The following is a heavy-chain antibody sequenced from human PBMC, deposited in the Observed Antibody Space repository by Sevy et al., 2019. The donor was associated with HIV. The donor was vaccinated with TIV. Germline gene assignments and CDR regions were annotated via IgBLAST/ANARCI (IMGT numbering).Heavy chain of an antibody. D-gene: IGHD3-10*01. CDR2: ISYDGSNK. Sequence: GGSLRLSCAASGFTFSNYSMHWVRQAPGKGLEWVALISYDGSNKYFADSVKGRFTISRDNSKNTLSLQVNSLRAEDXXXXXCARTNPGTYYYGSGSYYNVDYFDYWGQGTLVTVSS. CDR3: ARTNPGTYYYGSGSYYNVDYFDY. V-gene: IGHV3-30*04. CDR1: GFTFSNYS. J-gene: IGHJ4*02.